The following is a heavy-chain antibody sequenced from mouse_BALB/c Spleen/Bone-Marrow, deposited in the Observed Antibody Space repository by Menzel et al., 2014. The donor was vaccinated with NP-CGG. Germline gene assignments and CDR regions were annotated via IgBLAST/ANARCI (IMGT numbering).Heavy chain of an antibody. Sequence: VQLQQSGAELMKPGASVKISCKATGYTFSSYWIEWVKQRPGHGLEWIGEILPGSGSTDYNERFKGKATFAADTSSNTAYMQLGSLTSEDSAVYYRTRSSGSSTSWFAYWGQGTLVTVSA. CDR1: GYTFSSYW. CDR3: TRSSGSSTSWFAY. J-gene: IGHJ3*01. V-gene: IGHV1-9*01. D-gene: IGHD1-1*01. CDR2: ILPGSGST.